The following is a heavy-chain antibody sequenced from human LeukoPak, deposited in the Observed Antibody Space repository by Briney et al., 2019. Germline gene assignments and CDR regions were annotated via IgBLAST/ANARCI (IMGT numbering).Heavy chain of an antibody. J-gene: IGHJ4*02. CDR3: AXLLITGRIVTPLDY. CDR1: XXXXXXXG. CDR2: ISGDGRST. Sequence: GGALRLSCAAXXXXXXXXGMXXXXXXPGXXLEWVSLISGDGRSTSFXXXXNGRLTIYRHNYETSLYLQMNSLRTEDTALYSCAXLLITGRIVTPLDYWGQGTLVTVSS. D-gene: IGHD4-23*01. V-gene: IGHV3-43*02.